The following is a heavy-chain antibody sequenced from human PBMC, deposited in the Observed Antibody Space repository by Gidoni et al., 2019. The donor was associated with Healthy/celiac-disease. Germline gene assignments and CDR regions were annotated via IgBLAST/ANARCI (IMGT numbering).Heavy chain of an antibody. D-gene: IGHD6-19*01. J-gene: IGHJ3*02. CDR1: GFTFDDYG. CDR2: INWNGGST. CDR3: ARGDVGYSSGWPSEGDAFDI. Sequence: EVQLVESGGGVVRPGGSLRLSCAASGFTFDDYGMSWVRQATGKGLEWVSGINWNGGSTGYADSVKGRFTISRDNAKNSLYLQMNSLRAEDTALYHCARGDVGYSSGWPSEGDAFDIWGQGTMVTVSS. V-gene: IGHV3-20*01.